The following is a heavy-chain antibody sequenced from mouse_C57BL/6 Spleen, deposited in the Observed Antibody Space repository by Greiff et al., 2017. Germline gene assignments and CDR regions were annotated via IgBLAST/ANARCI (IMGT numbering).Heavy chain of an antibody. CDR2: ISYSGST. V-gene: IGHV3-1*01. D-gene: IGHD2-5*01. J-gene: IGHJ3*01. CDR1: GYSITSGYD. CDR3: ARDTYYSNYVPFAY. Sequence: EVQLQESGPGMVKPSQSLSLTCTVTGYSITSGYDWHWIRHFPGNKLEWMGYISYSGSTNYNPSLKSRISITHDTSKNHFFLKLNSVTTEDTATYYCARDTYYSNYVPFAYWGQGTLVTVSA.